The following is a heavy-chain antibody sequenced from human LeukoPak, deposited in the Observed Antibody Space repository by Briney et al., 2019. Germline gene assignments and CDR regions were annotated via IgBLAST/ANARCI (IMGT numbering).Heavy chain of an antibody. Sequence: GESLKISCKGSGYSFTSYWIGWVRQMPGKGLEWMGIIYPGDSDTRYSPSFQGQVTISADKSISTAYLQWSSLKASDTAMYYCARRFRIRAGFDAFDIWGQGTMVTVSS. CDR2: IYPGDSDT. D-gene: IGHD6-13*01. CDR1: GYSFTSYW. V-gene: IGHV5-51*01. J-gene: IGHJ3*02. CDR3: ARRFRIRAGFDAFDI.